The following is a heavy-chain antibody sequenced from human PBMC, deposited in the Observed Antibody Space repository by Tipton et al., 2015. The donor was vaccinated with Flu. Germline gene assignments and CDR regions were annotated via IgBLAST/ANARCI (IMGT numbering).Heavy chain of an antibody. D-gene: IGHD3-16*01. CDR2: ISGSGGGT. J-gene: IGHJ4*02. CDR1: GFTFSSYA. CDR3: AKTSEYVWGSFDFDY. Sequence: GSLRLSCAASGFTFSSYAMSWVRQAPGKGLEWVSAISGSGGGTYYADSVKGQFTISRDNSKNTLYLQMNSLRAEDTAVYYCAKTSEYVWGSFDFDYWGQGTPVTVSS. V-gene: IGHV3-23*01.